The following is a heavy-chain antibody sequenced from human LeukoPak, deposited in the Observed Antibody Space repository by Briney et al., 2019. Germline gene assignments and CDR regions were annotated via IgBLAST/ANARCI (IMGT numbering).Heavy chain of an antibody. D-gene: IGHD1-26*01. CDR3: ARGRFRWELEIRDFDY. V-gene: IGHV1-2*02. CDR1: GYTLTDYY. J-gene: IGHJ4*02. Sequence: ASVKVSCKASGYTLTDYYMHWVRQAPGQGLEWMGWINPYSGDTNFAPKFQGRVTMTRDTSISTAYMELSRLTSDDTAMYYCARGRFRWELEIRDFDYWGQGTLVTVSS. CDR2: INPYSGDT.